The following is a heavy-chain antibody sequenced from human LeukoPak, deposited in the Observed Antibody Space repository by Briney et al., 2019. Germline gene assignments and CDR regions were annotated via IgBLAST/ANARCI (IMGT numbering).Heavy chain of an antibody. V-gene: IGHV1-18*01. Sequence: VASVKVSCKASGYTFTSYGISWVRQAPGQGLEWMGWISAYNGNTNYAQKLQGRVTMTTDTSTSTAYMELRSLRSDDTAVYYCARDSDSGSYSDFDYWGQGTLVTASS. CDR1: GYTFTSYG. CDR3: ARDSDSGSYSDFDY. D-gene: IGHD1-26*01. J-gene: IGHJ4*02. CDR2: ISAYNGNT.